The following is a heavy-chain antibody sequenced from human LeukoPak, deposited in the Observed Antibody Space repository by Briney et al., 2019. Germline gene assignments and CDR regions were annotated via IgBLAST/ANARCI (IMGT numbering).Heavy chain of an antibody. CDR1: GFTFSSYW. V-gene: IGHV4-4*02. Sequence: GSLRLSCAASGFTFSSYWMSWVRQPPGKGLEWIGEIYHSGSTNYNPSLKSRVTISVDKSKNQFSLKLSSVTAADTAVYYCARVWDSSSWYRGLDYWGQGTLVTVSS. J-gene: IGHJ4*02. CDR3: ARVWDSSSWYRGLDY. CDR2: IYHSGST. D-gene: IGHD6-13*01.